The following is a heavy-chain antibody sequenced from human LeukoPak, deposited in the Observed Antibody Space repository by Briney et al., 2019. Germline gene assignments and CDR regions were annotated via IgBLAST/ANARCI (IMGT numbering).Heavy chain of an antibody. CDR3: ARDVAYYYGSGSYHIDFDY. D-gene: IGHD3-10*01. Sequence: PGGSLRLSCAASGFTFSNYAMHWVRQAPGKGLEWVAVISYDGSNKYYADSVKGRFTISRDNSKNTLYLQMNSLKAEDTAVYYCARDVAYYYGSGSYHIDFDYWGQGTLVTVSS. CDR1: GFTFSNYA. J-gene: IGHJ4*02. V-gene: IGHV3-30-3*01. CDR2: ISYDGSNK.